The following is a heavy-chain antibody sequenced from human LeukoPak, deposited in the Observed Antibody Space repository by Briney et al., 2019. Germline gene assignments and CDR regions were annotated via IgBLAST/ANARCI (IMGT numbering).Heavy chain of an antibody. J-gene: IGHJ4*02. V-gene: IGHV1-3*03. CDR2: INPGNGNT. CDR3: ARGLRGSPAFDY. Sequence: ASVKVSCKASGYTFTSYAMNWVRQAPGQGLEWMGWINPGNGNTKYSQEFQGRLTITRDTFASTVYMDLSSLRSEDTAVYYCARGLRGSPAFDYWGQGTLVTVSS. D-gene: IGHD2-2*01. CDR1: GYTFTSYA.